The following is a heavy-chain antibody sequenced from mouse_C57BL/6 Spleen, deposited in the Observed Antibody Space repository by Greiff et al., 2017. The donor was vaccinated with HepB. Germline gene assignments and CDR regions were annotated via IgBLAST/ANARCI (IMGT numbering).Heavy chain of an antibody. CDR3: ARRVGDY. CDR1: GYTFTSYW. J-gene: IGHJ2*01. CDR2: IDPSDSYT. V-gene: IGHV1-50*01. D-gene: IGHD1-1*02. Sequence: QVQLQQPGAELVKPGASVKLSCKASGYTFTSYWMQWVKQRPGQGLEWIGEIDPSDSYTNYNQKVKGKATLTVDTSSSTAYMQLSSLTSEDSAVYYCARRVGDYWGQGTTLTVSS.